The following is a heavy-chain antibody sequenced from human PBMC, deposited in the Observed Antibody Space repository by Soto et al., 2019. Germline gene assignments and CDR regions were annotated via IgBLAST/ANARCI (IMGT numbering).Heavy chain of an antibody. D-gene: IGHD6-6*01. CDR3: ASSYSSSSGGLWGFDY. V-gene: IGHV3-21*01. J-gene: IGHJ4*02. CDR1: GFTFSSYT. CDR2: ISSSSSYI. Sequence: EVQLVESGGGLVKPGGSLRLSCAASGFTFSSYTMHWVRQAPGTGLEWVSSISSSSSYIYYADSLKGRLTVSRDNAKNSLYLQMNSLRAEDTAVYYCASSYSSSSGGLWGFDYWGQGTLVTVSS.